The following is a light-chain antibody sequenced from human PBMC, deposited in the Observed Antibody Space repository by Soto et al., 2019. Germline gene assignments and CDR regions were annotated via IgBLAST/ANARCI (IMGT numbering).Light chain of an antibody. CDR3: SSYTSSSTLEV. CDR2: DVS. J-gene: IGLJ1*01. V-gene: IGLV2-14*01. CDR1: SSDVGGYNY. Sequence: QSVLTQPASVSGSPGQSITISCTGTSSDVGGYNYVSWYQQHPGKAPKLMIYDVSNRPSGVSNRFSGSKSGNTASLTISGLQAEDAADYYCSSYTSSSTLEVFGTGTQLTVL.